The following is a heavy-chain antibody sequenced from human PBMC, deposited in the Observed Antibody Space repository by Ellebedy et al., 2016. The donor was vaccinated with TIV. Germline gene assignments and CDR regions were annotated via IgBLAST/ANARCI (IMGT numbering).Heavy chain of an antibody. CDR3: ARIRIAVAGTETYGMDV. V-gene: IGHV1-18*01. CDR2: ISAYNGNT. D-gene: IGHD6-19*01. J-gene: IGHJ6*02. Sequence: ASVKVSCXASGGTFSSYAISWVRQAPGQGLEWMGWISAYNGNTNYAQKLQGRVTMTTDTSTSTAYMELRSLRSDDTAVYYCARIRIAVAGTETYGMDVWGQGTTVTVSS. CDR1: GGTFSSYA.